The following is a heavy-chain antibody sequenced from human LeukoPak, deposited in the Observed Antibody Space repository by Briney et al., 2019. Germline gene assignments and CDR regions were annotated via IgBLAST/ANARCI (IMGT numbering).Heavy chain of an antibody. J-gene: IGHJ4*02. CDR1: GFTFTSYS. CDR2: ISSSSSTI. V-gene: IGHV3-48*04. D-gene: IGHD4-17*01. CDR3: ARDRYGDYAIDY. Sequence: GGPLILSCASSGFTFTSYSMNWVRQAPGKGLEWVSYISSSSSTIYYADSVKGRFTIFRDNAKNSLYLQMISLRAEDTGVYFCARDRYGDYAIDYWGQGTLVTVSS.